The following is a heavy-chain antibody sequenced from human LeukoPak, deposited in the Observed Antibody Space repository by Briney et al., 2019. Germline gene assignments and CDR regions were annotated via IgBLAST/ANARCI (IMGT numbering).Heavy chain of an antibody. D-gene: IGHD2-8*01. V-gene: IGHV1-69*13. CDR1: GGTFSSYA. CDR2: IIPIFGTA. Sequence: SVKVSCKASGGTFSSYAISWVRQAPGQGLEWMGGIIPIFGTANHAQKFQGRVTITADESTSTAYMELSSLRSEDTAVYYCARGYCTNGVCGWFDPWGQGTLVTVSS. J-gene: IGHJ5*02. CDR3: ARGYCTNGVCGWFDP.